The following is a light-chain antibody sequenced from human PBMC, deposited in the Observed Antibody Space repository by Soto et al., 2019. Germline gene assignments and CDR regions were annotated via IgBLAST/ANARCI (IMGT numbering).Light chain of an antibody. J-gene: IGLJ3*02. Sequence: QSVLTQPPSVSAAPGQKVSISCSGSSSNVGKNFVSWYQHVPGKAPKLLIYDNQKRPSGIPDRFSASKSGTSATLDITGLQTGDEADYYCSSYTSSSVWVFGGGTKLTVL. V-gene: IGLV1-51*01. CDR1: SSNVGKNF. CDR3: SSYTSSSVWV. CDR2: DNQ.